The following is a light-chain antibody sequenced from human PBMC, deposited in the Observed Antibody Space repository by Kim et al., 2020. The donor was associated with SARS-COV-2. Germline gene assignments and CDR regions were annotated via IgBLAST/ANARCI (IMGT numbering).Light chain of an antibody. CDR1: TGAVTSSYY. CDR2: GTS. V-gene: IGLV7-43*01. Sequence: PGGTVTLTCASSTGAVTSSYYPNWFQQKPGQAPRALIYGTSNKHSWTPARFSGSLLGGKAALTLSGVQREDEADYYCLLYYGGAQVFGGGTQLTVL. J-gene: IGLJ2*01. CDR3: LLYYGGAQV.